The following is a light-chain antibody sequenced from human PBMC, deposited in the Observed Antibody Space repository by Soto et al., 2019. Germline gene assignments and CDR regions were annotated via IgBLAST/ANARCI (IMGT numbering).Light chain of an antibody. CDR1: DTDIGGHNY. V-gene: IGLV2-14*01. CDR2: EVS. Sequence: QSVLTQPASVSGSPGQSVTTSCTGTDTDIGGHNYVSWYQQYPGKAPRLIIFEVSNRPSGVSDRYSGSKSSNTASLTISDLQPEDEAEYHCTSYRSTFNLVFGGGTKLTVL. CDR3: TSYRSTFNLV. J-gene: IGLJ2*01.